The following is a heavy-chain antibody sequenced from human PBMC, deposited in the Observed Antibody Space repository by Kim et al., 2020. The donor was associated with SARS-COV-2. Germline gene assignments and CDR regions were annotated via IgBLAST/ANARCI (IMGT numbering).Heavy chain of an antibody. Sequence: TLSLTCTVSGASIFGGSSYWSWIRQHPGKGLEWIGYIYHSGSAYYNPSLKSQVTLSIDTSNNQFSLEVMSVTAADTAVYYCARAYNDNRNYHFDYWG. V-gene: IGHV4-31*01. J-gene: IGHJ4*01. CDR3: ARAYNDNRNYHFDY. CDR1: GASIFGGSSY. CDR2: IYHSGSA. D-gene: IGHD1-1*01.